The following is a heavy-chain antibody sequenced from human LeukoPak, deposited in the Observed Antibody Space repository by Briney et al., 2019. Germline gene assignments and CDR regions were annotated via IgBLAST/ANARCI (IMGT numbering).Heavy chain of an antibody. CDR3: AREYGRWLQSGAYYFDY. Sequence: PSETLSLTCAVYGGSFSGYYWSWIRQPPGKGLEWIGEINHSGSTTYNPSLKSRVTISVDTSKSQFSLKLSSVTAADTAVYYCAREYGRWLQSGAYYFDYWGQETLVTVSS. J-gene: IGHJ4*02. CDR2: INHSGST. CDR1: GGSFSGYY. V-gene: IGHV4-34*01. D-gene: IGHD5-24*01.